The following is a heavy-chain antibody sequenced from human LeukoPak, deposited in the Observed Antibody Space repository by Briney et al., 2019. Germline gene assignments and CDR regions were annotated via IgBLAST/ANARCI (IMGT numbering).Heavy chain of an antibody. CDR1: GYSENFYG. CDR3: AQTGYSSGWPRW. Sequence: ASVKVSCKPSGYSENFYGITWVRQVAGQGLEWMGWISAQHGQTEYAPNSQDRVTMTTDTYTNTAYMELRSLRSDDTAVYYCAQTGYSSGWPRWWGQGTLVTVSS. D-gene: IGHD6-19*01. V-gene: IGHV1-18*01. J-gene: IGHJ4*02. CDR2: ISAQHGQT.